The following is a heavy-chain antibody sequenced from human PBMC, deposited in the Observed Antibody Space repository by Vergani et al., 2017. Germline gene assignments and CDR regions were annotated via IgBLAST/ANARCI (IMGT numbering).Heavy chain of an antibody. CDR3: ARERNAYYDFWSGYYTQYYFDY. V-gene: IGHV3-20*04. CDR2: INWNGGST. Sequence: EVQLVESGGGLVKPGGSLRLSCAASGLTFSSYSMNWVRQAPGKGLEWVSGINWNGGSTGYADSVKGRFTISRDNAKNSLYLQMNSLRAEDTALYYCARERNAYYDFWSGYYTQYYFDYWGQGTLVTVSS. J-gene: IGHJ4*02. CDR1: GLTFSSYS. D-gene: IGHD3-3*01.